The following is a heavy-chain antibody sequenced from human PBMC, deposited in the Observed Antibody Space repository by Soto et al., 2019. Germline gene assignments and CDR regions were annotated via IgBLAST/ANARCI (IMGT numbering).Heavy chain of an antibody. V-gene: IGHV3-23*01. CDR3: AKEGPYCSGGSCPSPLYYFDY. CDR2: ISGSGGST. Sequence: GGSLRLSCAASGFTFSSYAMSWVRQAPGKGLEWVSAISGSGGSTYYADSVKGRFTTSRDNSKNTLYLQMNSLRAEDTAVYYCAKEGPYCSGGSCPSPLYYFDYWGQGTLVTVSS. D-gene: IGHD2-15*01. CDR1: GFTFSSYA. J-gene: IGHJ4*02.